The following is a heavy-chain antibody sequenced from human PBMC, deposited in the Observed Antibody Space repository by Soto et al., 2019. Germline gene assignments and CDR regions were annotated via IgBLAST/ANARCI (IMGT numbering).Heavy chain of an antibody. CDR1: GFTFSTYG. D-gene: IGHD1-26*01. Sequence: QVQLVESGGGVVQPGRSLRLSCAASGFTFSTYGMHWVRQAPGKGLEWVAVMGNDGITTFYADSVKGRFTISRDNYKNTLFLQMNSLRADDTAVYYCAKEFQWELHAFDIWGQGTIVTVSS. V-gene: IGHV3-30*18. CDR3: AKEFQWELHAFDI. CDR2: MGNDGITT. J-gene: IGHJ3*02.